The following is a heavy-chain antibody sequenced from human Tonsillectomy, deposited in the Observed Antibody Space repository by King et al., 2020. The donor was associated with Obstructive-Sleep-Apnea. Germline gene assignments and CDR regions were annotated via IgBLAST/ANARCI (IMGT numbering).Heavy chain of an antibody. D-gene: IGHD3-22*01. CDR3: ARHVYPLDYYDSSGYEYYFDY. J-gene: IGHJ4*02. Sequence: QLQESGPGLVKPSETLSLTCTVSGGSISSYYWSWIRQPPGKGLEWIGYIYYSGSTNYNPSLKSRVTISIDTSKNQFSLKLSPVTAADTAVYYCARHVYPLDYYDSSGYEYYFDYWGQGTLVTVSS. V-gene: IGHV4-59*08. CDR1: GGSISSYY. CDR2: IYYSGST.